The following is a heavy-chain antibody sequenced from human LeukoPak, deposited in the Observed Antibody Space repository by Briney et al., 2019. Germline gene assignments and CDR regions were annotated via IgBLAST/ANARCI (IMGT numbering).Heavy chain of an antibody. CDR3: ARDPSYSRHGQKDCSSTSCYPKQDYEGDDY. Sequence: ASVKVSCKASGGTFSSYAISWVRQAPGQGLEWMGGIIPIFGTASYAQKFQGRVTITADESTSTAYMELSSLRSEDTAVYYCARDPSYSRHGQKDCSSTSCYPKQDYEGDDYWGQGTLVTVSS. D-gene: IGHD2-2*01. CDR2: IIPIFGTA. V-gene: IGHV1-69*01. CDR1: GGTFSSYA. J-gene: IGHJ4*02.